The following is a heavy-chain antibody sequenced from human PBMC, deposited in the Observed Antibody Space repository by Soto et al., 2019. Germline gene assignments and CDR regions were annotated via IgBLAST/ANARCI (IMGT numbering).Heavy chain of an antibody. Sequence: SETLSLTCAVYGGSFSGYYWSWIRQPPGKGLEWIGEINHSGSTNYNPSLKSRVTISVDTSKNQFSLKLSSVTAADTAVYYCASFGYLYAFDSWGQGTMVTVSS. CDR1: GGSFSGYY. D-gene: IGHD2-2*03. CDR2: INHSGST. J-gene: IGHJ3*02. V-gene: IGHV4-34*01. CDR3: ASFGYLYAFDS.